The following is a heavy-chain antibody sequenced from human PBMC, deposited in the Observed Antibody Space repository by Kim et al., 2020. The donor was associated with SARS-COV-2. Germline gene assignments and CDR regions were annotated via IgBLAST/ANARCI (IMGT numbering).Heavy chain of an antibody. CDR2: IKQDGGEK. J-gene: IGHJ6*02. V-gene: IGHV3-7*03. Sequence: GGSLRLSCATSGFTFSSYWMTWVRQAPGKGLEWVATIKQDGGEKYYVDFVKGRFTISRDNAKNSVYLQMNTLRAEDTAVYYCARDSGYSPLLGMDVWGQGTTVTASS. D-gene: IGHD1-26*01. CDR1: GFTFSSYW. CDR3: ARDSGYSPLLGMDV.